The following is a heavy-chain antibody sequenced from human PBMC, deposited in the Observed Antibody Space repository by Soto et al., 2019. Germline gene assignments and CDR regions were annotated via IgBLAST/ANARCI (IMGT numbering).Heavy chain of an antibody. D-gene: IGHD3-9*01. CDR2: ISGSGGKT. V-gene: IGHV3-23*01. J-gene: IGHJ4*02. Sequence: HPVGSLGLSCVASGFTFSSYAMTWVRQAPGKGLEGVSTISGSGGKTYYADSVKGRFTISRDNSKNTLYLQMSSLRAEDSALYYWAKDILTGYYIAFDECGQGTLVTVS. CDR3: AKDILTGYYIAFDE. CDR1: GFTFSSYA.